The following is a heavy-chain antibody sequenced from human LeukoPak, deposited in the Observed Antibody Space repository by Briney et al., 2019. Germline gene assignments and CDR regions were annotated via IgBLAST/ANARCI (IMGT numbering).Heavy chain of an antibody. CDR1: GFTFSSYS. Sequence: PGGSLRLSCAASGFTFSSYSMNWVRQAPGKGLEWVSSISSSSSYIYYADSVKGRFTISRDNSKNTLYLQMNSLRAEDTAVYYCAKGATLIVPMYGMDVWGQGTTVTVSS. V-gene: IGHV3-21*04. D-gene: IGHD2-8*01. CDR2: ISSSSSYI. J-gene: IGHJ6*02. CDR3: AKGATLIVPMYGMDV.